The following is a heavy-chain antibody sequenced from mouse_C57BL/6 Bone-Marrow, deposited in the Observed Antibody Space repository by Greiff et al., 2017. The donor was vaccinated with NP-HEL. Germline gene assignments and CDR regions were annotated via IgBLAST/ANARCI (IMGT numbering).Heavy chain of an antibody. Sequence: VQLKESGGGLVKPGGSLKLSCAASGFTFSDYGMHWVRQAPEKGLEWVAYISSGSSTIYYADTVKGRFTISRDNAKNTLVLQMTSLRSEDTAMYYCARLYDYDSRWYFDVWGTGTTVTVSS. CDR2: ISSGSSTI. D-gene: IGHD2-4*01. CDR3: ARLYDYDSRWYFDV. CDR1: GFTFSDYG. V-gene: IGHV5-17*01. J-gene: IGHJ1*03.